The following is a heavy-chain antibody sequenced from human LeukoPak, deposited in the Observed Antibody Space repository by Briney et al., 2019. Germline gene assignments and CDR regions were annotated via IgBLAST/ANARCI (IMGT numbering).Heavy chain of an antibody. V-gene: IGHV4-59*11. CDR2: VHYSGST. CDR3: ARQIAAVGWGNLFDP. Sequence: SETLSLTCTVSGDSINSHYWSWIRQSPDKGLEWIGYVHYSGSTNYNPSLKSRVTISVDTSKNQFSLKLTSVTAADTAVYYCARQIAAVGWGNLFDPLGQGTLVTVPS. CDR1: GDSINSHY. J-gene: IGHJ5*02. D-gene: IGHD6-13*01.